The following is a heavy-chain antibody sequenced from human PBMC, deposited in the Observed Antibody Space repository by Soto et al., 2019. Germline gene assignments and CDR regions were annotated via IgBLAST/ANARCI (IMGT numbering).Heavy chain of an antibody. CDR3: PGTRRAWSDFHYYSLYV. V-gene: IGHV3-30*03. J-gene: IGHJ6*02. CDR1: GFTFNSYG. CDR2: ISYGSTKT. Sequence: GGSLRLSCAASGFTFNSYGMHWVRQAPGNGLEWVAFISYGSTKTYYADSVKGRFTICRDNSNSALYVQMNSLTGEHTAVYYCPGTRRAWSDFHYYSLYVCVQGST. D-gene: IGHD2-8*02.